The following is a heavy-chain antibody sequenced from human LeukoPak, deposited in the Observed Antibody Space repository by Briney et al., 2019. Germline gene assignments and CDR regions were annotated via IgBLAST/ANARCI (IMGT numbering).Heavy chain of an antibody. Sequence: PGGSLRLSCAASGFTFSSYAMHWVRQAPGKGLEYVSAISSNGGSTYYANSVKGRFTISRDNSKNTLYLQMGSLRAEDTAVYYCARPHSMKIPYGMDVWGQGTTVTVSS. CDR3: ARPHSMKIPYGMDV. CDR2: ISSNGGST. CDR1: GFTFSSYA. V-gene: IGHV3-64*01. D-gene: IGHD2-2*02. J-gene: IGHJ6*02.